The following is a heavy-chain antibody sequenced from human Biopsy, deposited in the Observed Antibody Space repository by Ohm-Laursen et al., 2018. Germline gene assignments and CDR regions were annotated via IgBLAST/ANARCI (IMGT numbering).Heavy chain of an antibody. Sequence: SLRLFCAASGFTFSSHAMAWVRQAPGKGLEWVSGIRDSGDSAYYADSVKGRFTISRDNSRNTLYLQMNSLRVEDTAVYYCARGPSGVATIGRGQGTLVTVSS. CDR2: IRDSGDSA. J-gene: IGHJ4*02. D-gene: IGHD5-24*01. V-gene: IGHV3-23*01. CDR1: GFTFSSHA. CDR3: ARGPSGVATIG.